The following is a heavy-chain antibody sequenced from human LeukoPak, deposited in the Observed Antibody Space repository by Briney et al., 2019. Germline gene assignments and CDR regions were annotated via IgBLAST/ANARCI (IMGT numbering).Heavy chain of an antibody. CDR1: GYTFTSYY. V-gene: IGHV1-46*01. Sequence: ASVKVSCKASGYTFTSYYMHWVRQAPGQGLEWMGIINPSGGSTSYAQKFQGRVTMTRDMSTSTDYMELSSLRAEDTAVYYCAKDGTRGTRFGKIPHYFDYWGRGTLVTVSS. D-gene: IGHD3-10*01. CDR3: AKDGTRGTRFGKIPHYFDY. CDR2: INPSGGST. J-gene: IGHJ4*02.